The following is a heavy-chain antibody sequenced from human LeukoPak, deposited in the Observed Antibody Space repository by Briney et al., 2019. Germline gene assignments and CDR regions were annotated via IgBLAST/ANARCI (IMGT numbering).Heavy chain of an antibody. Sequence: GRSLRLSCAASGFTFSSSAMHWVRQAPGKELEWVAVISYDGSNKYYADSVKGRFTISRDNSKNTLYPQMNSLRAEDTAVYYCARARWYDAFDIWGQGTMVSVSS. D-gene: IGHD2-15*01. CDR3: ARARWYDAFDI. V-gene: IGHV3-30-3*01. CDR2: ISYDGSNK. CDR1: GFTFSSSA. J-gene: IGHJ3*02.